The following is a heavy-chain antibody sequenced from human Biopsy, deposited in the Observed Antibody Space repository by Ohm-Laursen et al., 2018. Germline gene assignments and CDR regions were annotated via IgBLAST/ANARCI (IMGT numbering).Heavy chain of an antibody. CDR3: ARNRVDVVKVTTIGWNSDL. CDR2: IHYTGHI. J-gene: IGHJ2*01. CDR1: GDTISTYY. V-gene: IGHV4-59*08. D-gene: IGHD5-12*01. Sequence: GTLSLTCTVSGDTISTYYWNWIRQTPGKGLEWIGYIHYTGHIRINPSLNSRATISVNTSKDQFSLKLSSLTAADTAIYYCARNRVDVVKVTTIGWNSDLWGRGTLVTVS.